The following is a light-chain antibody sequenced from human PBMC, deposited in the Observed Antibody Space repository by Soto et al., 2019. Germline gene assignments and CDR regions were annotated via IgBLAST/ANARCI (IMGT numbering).Light chain of an antibody. V-gene: IGKV1-33*01. CDR3: QQSDNLPLT. Sequence: DIQMTQSPSFLSTSVGDRVTITCQASQGISRSLNWFQQKPGKAPKLLIYDASNLETGVTSRFSVSGSGTNSTFTDTTLQPEDIATYYGQQSDNLPLTSGGGTKVVIK. CDR1: QGISRS. CDR2: DAS. J-gene: IGKJ4*01.